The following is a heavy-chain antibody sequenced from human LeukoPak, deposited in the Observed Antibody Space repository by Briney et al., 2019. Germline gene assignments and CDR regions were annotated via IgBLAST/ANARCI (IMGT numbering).Heavy chain of an antibody. CDR2: INHSGST. D-gene: IGHD6-13*01. V-gene: IGHV4-34*01. J-gene: IGHJ6*03. CDR1: GGSFSGYY. Sequence: PSETLSLTCAVYGGSFSGYYWSWIRQPPGKGLEWIGEINHSGSTNYNPSLKSRVTISVDTSKNQSSLKLSSVTAADTAVYYCARRYSSSWYPTYYYYYMDVWGKGTTVTASS. CDR3: ARRYSSSWYPTYYYYYMDV.